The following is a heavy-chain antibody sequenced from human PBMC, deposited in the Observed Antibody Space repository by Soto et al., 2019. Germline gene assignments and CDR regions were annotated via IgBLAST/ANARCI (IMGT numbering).Heavy chain of an antibody. CDR1: GFTFSNAW. Sequence: GESLRLSCAASGFTFSNAWMSWVRQAPGKGLEWVGRIKSKTDGGTTDYAAPVKGRFTISRDDSKTTLYLQMNSLKTEDTAVYYCTTDGIADLLRYFDWLWHYYYSGMDVWGQGTTVTVSS. CDR3: TTDGIADLLRYFDWLWHYYYSGMDV. J-gene: IGHJ6*01. V-gene: IGHV3-15*01. D-gene: IGHD3-9*01. CDR2: IKSKTDGGTT.